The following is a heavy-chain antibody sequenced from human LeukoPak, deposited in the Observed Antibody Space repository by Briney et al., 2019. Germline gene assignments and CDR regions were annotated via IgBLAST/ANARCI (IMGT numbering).Heavy chain of an antibody. D-gene: IGHD3-10*01. Sequence: GRSLRHSCADSGFTFDDYAMHGGRQAPGEGLEWVSGISWNSGSIGYADSVKGRFTISRDNAKNSLYLQMNSLRAEDTALYYCAKDTYGSASYQSEDAFDIWGQGTMVSVSS. V-gene: IGHV3-9*01. CDR3: AKDTYGSASYQSEDAFDI. CDR1: GFTFDDYA. CDR2: ISWNSGSI. J-gene: IGHJ3*02.